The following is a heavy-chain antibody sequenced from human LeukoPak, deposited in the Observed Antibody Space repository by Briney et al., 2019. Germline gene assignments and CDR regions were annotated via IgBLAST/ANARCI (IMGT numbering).Heavy chain of an antibody. D-gene: IGHD3-22*01. CDR1: GGSISSGGYY. CDR2: IYYSGST. J-gene: IGHJ4*01. Sequence: NPSQTLSLTCTVSGGSISSGGYYWSWIRQHPGKGLEWIGYIYYSGSTYYNPSLKSRVTISVDTSKDQFSLKLSSVTAADTAVYYCARASSGYYYDYWGHGTLVTVSS. V-gene: IGHV4-31*03. CDR3: ARASSGYYYDY.